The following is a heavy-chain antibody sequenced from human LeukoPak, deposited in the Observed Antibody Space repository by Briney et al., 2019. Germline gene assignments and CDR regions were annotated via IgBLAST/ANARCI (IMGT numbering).Heavy chain of an antibody. D-gene: IGHD5-12*01. CDR2: IYVSGST. Sequence: SETLSLTCTVSGDSLDRHYWSWIRHPAGRGLEWIGRIYVSGSTPHNPSLTGLVAMSVDASKNQFSLKLRSVTAADTAVYYCARFTYGGYSLDSWGQGTLVVVSS. J-gene: IGHJ4*02. V-gene: IGHV4-4*07. CDR3: ARFTYGGYSLDS. CDR1: GDSLDRHY.